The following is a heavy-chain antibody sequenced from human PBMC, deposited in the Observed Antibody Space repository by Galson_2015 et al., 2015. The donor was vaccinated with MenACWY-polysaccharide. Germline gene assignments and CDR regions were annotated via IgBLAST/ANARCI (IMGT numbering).Heavy chain of an antibody. V-gene: IGHV3-30*18. CDR1: GFTFSSYG. CDR3: AKERGRGLELGFSAFDI. D-gene: IGHD1-7*01. CDR2: ISYDGSNK. Sequence: SLRLSCAASGFTFSSYGMHWVRQAPGKGLEWVAVISYDGSNKYYADSVKGRFTISRDNSKNTLYLQMNSLRAEDTAVYYCAKERGRGLELGFSAFDIWGQGTMVTVSS. J-gene: IGHJ3*02.